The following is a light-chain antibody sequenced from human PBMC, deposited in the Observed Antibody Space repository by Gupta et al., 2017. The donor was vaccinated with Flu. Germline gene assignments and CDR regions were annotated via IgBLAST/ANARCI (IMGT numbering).Light chain of an antibody. J-gene: IGKJ1*01. Sequence: DIQMTQSPSTLSASVGDRVTITCRASQSISNWLAWYQQKPGKAPNLLIYKASSLESGVPSRFGGSGSGTEFTLTISSLQPDDFATYYCQQYNTYSRTFGQGTKVEIK. CDR3: QQYNTYSRT. CDR2: KAS. CDR1: QSISNW. V-gene: IGKV1-5*03.